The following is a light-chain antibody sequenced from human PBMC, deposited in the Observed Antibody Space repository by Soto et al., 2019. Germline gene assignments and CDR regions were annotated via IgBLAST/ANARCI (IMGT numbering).Light chain of an antibody. CDR1: QSVRSY. CDR2: DAS. J-gene: IGKJ3*01. Sequence: EIVLTQSPATLSLSPGERATLSCRASQSVRSYLAWYQHNPGQAPRLLIYDASNRATGIPARFSGSGSQTDFTLTISSLEPEDFAVYYCQQRSHWPFTFGPGTKGDIK. CDR3: QQRSHWPFT. V-gene: IGKV3-11*01.